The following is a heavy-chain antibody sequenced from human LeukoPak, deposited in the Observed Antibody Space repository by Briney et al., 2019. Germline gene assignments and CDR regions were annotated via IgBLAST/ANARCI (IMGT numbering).Heavy chain of an antibody. Sequence: GGSLRLSCAASGFTFSSYAMSWVRQAPGKGLEWVSAISGSGGSTYYADSVKGRFTISRDNSKNTLYLQMNSLRAEDTAVYYCAKDGVRGYCSSTSCYVLENYFDYWGQGTLVTVSS. CDR2: ISGSGGST. D-gene: IGHD2-2*01. CDR1: GFTFSSYA. CDR3: AKDGVRGYCSSTSCYVLENYFDY. J-gene: IGHJ4*02. V-gene: IGHV3-23*01.